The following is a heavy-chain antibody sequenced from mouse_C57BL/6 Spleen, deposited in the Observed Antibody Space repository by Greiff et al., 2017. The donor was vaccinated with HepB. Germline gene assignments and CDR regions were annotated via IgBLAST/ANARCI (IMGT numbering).Heavy chain of an antibody. D-gene: IGHD2-5*01. CDR1: GYTFTSYW. CDR2: IDPSDSET. Sequence: QVQLQQPGAELVRPGSSVKLSCKASGYTFTSYWMHWVKQRPIQGLEWIGNIDPSDSETHYNQKFKDKATLTVDKSSSTAYMQLSSLTSEDSAVYYCARNSNPFLYAMDYWGQGTSVTVSS. V-gene: IGHV1-52*01. J-gene: IGHJ4*01. CDR3: ARNSNPFLYAMDY.